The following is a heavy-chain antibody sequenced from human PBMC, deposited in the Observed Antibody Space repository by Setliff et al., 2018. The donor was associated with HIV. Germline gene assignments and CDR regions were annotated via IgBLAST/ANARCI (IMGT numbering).Heavy chain of an antibody. CDR3: AKDDYDISTGYYPD. CDR2: ISYDGSAT. V-gene: IGHV3-30*04. Sequence: PGGSLRLSCVASGFNFNKYAMHWVRQAPGKGLECVGLISYDGSATYYADSVEGRFTISRDQSKHTLYLPMSTLRPEDTAVYYCAKDDYDISTGYYPDWGQGTLVTVSS. D-gene: IGHD3-9*01. CDR1: GFNFNKYA. J-gene: IGHJ4*02.